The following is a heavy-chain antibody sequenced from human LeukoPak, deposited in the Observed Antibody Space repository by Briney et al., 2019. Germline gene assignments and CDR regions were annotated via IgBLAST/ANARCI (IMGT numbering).Heavy chain of an antibody. J-gene: IGHJ4*02. CDR2: IYYSGST. V-gene: IGHV4-59*01. CDR1: GGSISNYY. Sequence: SETLSLTWTVSGGSISNYYWSWIRQPPGKGLEWIGYIYYSGSTNYNPSLKSRVTISVDTSKNQFSLKLSSVTAADTAVYYCARMISSWYYFDYWGQGTLVTVSS. D-gene: IGHD6-13*01. CDR3: ARMISSWYYFDY.